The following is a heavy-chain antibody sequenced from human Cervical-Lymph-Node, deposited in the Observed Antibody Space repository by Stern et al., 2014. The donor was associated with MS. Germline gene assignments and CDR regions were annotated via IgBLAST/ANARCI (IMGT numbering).Heavy chain of an antibody. CDR2: IYPGDSDT. CDR3: ARDYGDYAFDY. D-gene: IGHD4-17*01. CDR1: GYSFTANW. V-gene: IGHV5-51*01. Sequence: EVQLVESGAEVKKPGESLKISCKGSGYSFTANWIAWVRQMPGKGLEWMGIIYPGDSDTRYSQSFQGKVTISADKSISTAYLQWSSLKAADTAMYYCARDYGDYAFDYWGQGTLVTVSS. J-gene: IGHJ4*02.